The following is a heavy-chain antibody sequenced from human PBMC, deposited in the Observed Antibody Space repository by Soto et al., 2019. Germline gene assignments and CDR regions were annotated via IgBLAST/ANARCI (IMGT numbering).Heavy chain of an antibody. CDR1: GFTFSSYW. J-gene: IGHJ3*02. Sequence: GGSLRLSCAASGFTFSSYWMSWVRQAPGKGLEWVANIKQDGSEKYYVDSVKGRFTISRDNAKNSLYLQMNSLRAEDTAVYYCARAIHYYDSSATTGDIWGQGTMVTVSS. D-gene: IGHD3-22*01. CDR3: ARAIHYYDSSATTGDI. V-gene: IGHV3-7*05. CDR2: IKQDGSEK.